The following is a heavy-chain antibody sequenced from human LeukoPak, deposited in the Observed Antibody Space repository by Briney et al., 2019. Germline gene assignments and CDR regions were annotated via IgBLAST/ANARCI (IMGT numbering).Heavy chain of an antibody. CDR3: VRDLILVWTPGDDFDF. D-gene: IGHD3-16*01. CDR2: INEDATTI. Sequence: GGSLRLSCAASGFAFSAYWMHWVRQAPGKGLEWVSRINEDATTITYADSVKGRFIISRDDSKKSLYLQMNNLRAEDTAVYYCVRDLILVWTPGDDFDFWGQGTLVIVSS. V-gene: IGHV3-74*01. J-gene: IGHJ4*02. CDR1: GFAFSAYW.